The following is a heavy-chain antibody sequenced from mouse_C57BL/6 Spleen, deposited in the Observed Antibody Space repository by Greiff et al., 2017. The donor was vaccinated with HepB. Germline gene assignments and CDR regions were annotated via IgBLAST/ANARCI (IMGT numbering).Heavy chain of an antibody. Sequence: EVKLMESGGGLVKPGGSLKLSCAASGFTFSDYGMHWVRQAPEKGLEWVAYISSGSSTIYYADTVKGRFTISRDNAKNTLFLQMTSLRSEDTAMYYCAKSSAGGLHWYFDVWGTGTTVTVSS. V-gene: IGHV5-17*01. CDR1: GFTFSDYG. CDR3: AKSSAGGLHWYFDV. J-gene: IGHJ1*03. CDR2: ISSGSSTI. D-gene: IGHD4-1*01.